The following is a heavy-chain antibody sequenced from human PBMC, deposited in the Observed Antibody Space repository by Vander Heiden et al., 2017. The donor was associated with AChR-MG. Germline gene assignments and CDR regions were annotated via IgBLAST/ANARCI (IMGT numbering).Heavy chain of an antibody. Sequence: EVQLVESGGGLVQPGGSLKLSCAASGFPFSGSAMHWVRQASGKGLEWVGRIRSKANSYATAYAASVKGRFTISRDDSKNTAYLQMNSLKTEDTAVYYCTRQGLFNYYYYMDVWGKGTTVTVSS. CDR3: TRQGLFNYYYYMDV. V-gene: IGHV3-73*02. CDR2: IRSKANSYAT. CDR1: GFPFSGSA. J-gene: IGHJ6*03.